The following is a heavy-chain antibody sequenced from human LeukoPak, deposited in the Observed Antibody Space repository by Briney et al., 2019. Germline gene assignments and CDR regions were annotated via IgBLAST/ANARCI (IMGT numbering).Heavy chain of an antibody. CDR3: ARRGGWSYLYFDD. J-gene: IGHJ4*01. Sequence: SETLSLTCTVSGGSISSYYWSWIRQPPGKGLEWIGYIYYSGSTNYNPPLKCRSPIPDDTSKNQFSLKLSYVTTTDTDVYYCARRGGWSYLYFDDWGQGTLVTVSS. CDR1: GGSISSYY. CDR2: IYYSGST. D-gene: IGHD6-19*01. V-gene: IGHV4-59*08.